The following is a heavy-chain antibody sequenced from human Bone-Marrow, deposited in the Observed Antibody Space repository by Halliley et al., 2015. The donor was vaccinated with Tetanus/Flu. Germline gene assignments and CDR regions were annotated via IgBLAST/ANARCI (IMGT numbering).Heavy chain of an antibody. J-gene: IGHJ4*02. CDR2: KKSRSGGGTT. CDR3: LTARMDY. Sequence: KELEWVGRKKSRSGGGTTDFAAPVRGRFTTSGDDSQNTLDLQLNNLKTEDTAVYYCLTARMDYWGRGTLVTVSS. V-gene: IGHV3-15*05. D-gene: IGHD2-15*01.